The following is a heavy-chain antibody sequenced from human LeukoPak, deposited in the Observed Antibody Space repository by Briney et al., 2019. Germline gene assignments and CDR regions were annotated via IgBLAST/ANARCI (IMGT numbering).Heavy chain of an antibody. J-gene: IGHJ4*02. Sequence: ASVKVSCKVSGYTLTELSMHWVRQAPGKGLEWMGGFDPEDGETIYAQKFQGRATMTEDTSTDTAYMELSSLRSEDTAVYYCATDLYGSGSYYFDYWGQGTLVTVSS. CDR1: GYTLTELS. CDR3: ATDLYGSGSYYFDY. D-gene: IGHD3-10*01. V-gene: IGHV1-24*01. CDR2: FDPEDGET.